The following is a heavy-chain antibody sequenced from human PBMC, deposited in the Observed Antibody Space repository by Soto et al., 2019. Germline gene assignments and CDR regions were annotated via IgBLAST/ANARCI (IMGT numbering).Heavy chain of an antibody. J-gene: IGHJ4*02. D-gene: IGHD6-19*01. CDR2: IGSRGDST. CDR1: GFTFSSFA. V-gene: IGHV3-23*01. CDR3: AKDLIYGYNSGRPFDS. Sequence: EVQLLESWGGLVQPGGSLRLSCAASGFTFSSFAMSWVRQAPGKGLAWVSAIGSRGDSTYYADSVKGRFTISRDNSKNTLYLQMNSLRAEDTALYYCAKDLIYGYNSGRPFDSWGQGTLVTVSS.